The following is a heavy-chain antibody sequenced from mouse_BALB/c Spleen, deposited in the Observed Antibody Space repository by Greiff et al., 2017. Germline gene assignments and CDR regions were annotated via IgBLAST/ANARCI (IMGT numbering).Heavy chain of an antibody. Sequence: EVKVEESGGGLVQPGGSLRLSCATSGFTFTDYYMSWVRQPPGKALEWLGFIRNKANGYTTEYSASVKGRFTISRDNSQSILYLQMNTLRAEDSATYYCARGWRSHYYAMDYWGQGTSVTVSS. CDR1: GFTFTDYY. CDR2: IRNKANGYTT. J-gene: IGHJ4*01. D-gene: IGHD2-3*01. CDR3: ARGWRSHYYAMDY. V-gene: IGHV7-3*02.